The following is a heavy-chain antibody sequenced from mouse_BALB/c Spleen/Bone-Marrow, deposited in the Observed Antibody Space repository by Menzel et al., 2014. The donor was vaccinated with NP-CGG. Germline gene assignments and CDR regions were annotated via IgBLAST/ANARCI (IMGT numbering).Heavy chain of an antibody. CDR1: GFTFXDYY. CDR2: VRSKAYGYTT. Sequence: EVQVVESGGGLVQPGGSLRLSCATSGFTFXDYYMNWVRQPPGKALEWLGFVRSKAYGYTTEYSASVKGRFTISRDNSQSILYLQMNSLRAEDSATYYCARDMGAILFDSWGQGTTLTVSS. D-gene: IGHD4-1*01. V-gene: IGHV7-3*02. CDR3: ARDMGAILFDS. J-gene: IGHJ2*01.